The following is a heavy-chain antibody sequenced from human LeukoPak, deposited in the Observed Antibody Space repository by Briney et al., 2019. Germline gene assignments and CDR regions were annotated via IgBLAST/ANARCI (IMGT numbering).Heavy chain of an antibody. D-gene: IGHD6-19*01. CDR2: ISYTGST. J-gene: IGHJ4*02. CDR1: GGSIGGDH. V-gene: IGHV4-59*08. CDR3: ARAVTGTSMVDY. Sequence: PSETLSLTCTISGGSIGGDHWSWIRQAPGKGLEWIGYISYTGSTSYNPSLRNRVTISLHTSENRFSLRLTSVTAADTAVYYCARAVTGTSMVDYWGQGTLVAVSS.